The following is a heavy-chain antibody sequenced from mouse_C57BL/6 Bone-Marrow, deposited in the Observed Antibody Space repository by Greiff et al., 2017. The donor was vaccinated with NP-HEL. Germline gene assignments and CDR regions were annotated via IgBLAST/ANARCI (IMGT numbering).Heavy chain of an antibody. CDR1: GYTFTSYW. CDR2: IHPNSGST. V-gene: IGHV1-64*01. J-gene: IGHJ1*03. D-gene: IGHD1-1*01. CDR3: ARSRGSYYYGSSYWYFDV. Sequence: VQLQQPGAELVKPGASVKLSCKASGYTFTSYWMHWVKQRPGQGLEWIGMIHPNSGSTNYNEKFKSKATLTVDKSSSTAYMQLSSLTSEDSAVYYCARSRGSYYYGSSYWYFDVWGTGTTVTVSS.